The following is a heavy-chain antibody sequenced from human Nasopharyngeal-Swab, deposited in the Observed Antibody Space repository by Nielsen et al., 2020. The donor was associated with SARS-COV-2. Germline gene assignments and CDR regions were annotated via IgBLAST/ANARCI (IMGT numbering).Heavy chain of an antibody. CDR1: GGSFSGYY. CDR2: INHSGST. Sequence: PETLSLTCAVYGGSFSGYYWSWIRQPPGKGLEWIGEINHSGSTNYNPSLKSRVTISVDTSKNQFSLKLSSVTAADTAVYYCARSRAALLWFGESRHLFDYWGQGTLVTVSS. CDR3: ARSRAALLWFGESRHLFDY. D-gene: IGHD3-10*01. V-gene: IGHV4-34*01. J-gene: IGHJ4*02.